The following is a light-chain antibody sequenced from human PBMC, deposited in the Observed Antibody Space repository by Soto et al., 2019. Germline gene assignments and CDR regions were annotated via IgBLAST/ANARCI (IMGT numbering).Light chain of an antibody. CDR3: QQYGNSLPWT. Sequence: EIVLTQSPGTLSLSPGERATLSCRASQSVSNNYLGWYQQKPVQAPRLLVYGASRRATGIPDRFSGSGSGTDFTLTISGLEAEDFAVYYCQQYGNSLPWTFGQGTKVEIK. J-gene: IGKJ1*01. CDR1: QSVSNNY. CDR2: GAS. V-gene: IGKV3-20*01.